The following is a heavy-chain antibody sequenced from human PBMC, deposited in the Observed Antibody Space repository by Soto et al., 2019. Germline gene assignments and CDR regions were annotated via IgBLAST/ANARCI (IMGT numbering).Heavy chain of an antibody. CDR3: ARSLYGYYGAFDI. J-gene: IGHJ3*02. CDR2: IGTAGDT. V-gene: IGHV3-13*01. Sequence: EVQLVESGGGLVQPGGSLRLSCAASGFTFSSYDMHWVRQATGKGLEWVSAIGTAGDTYYPGSVKGRFTISRENAKNSLYRQMNSLRAGDTAVYYCARSLYGYYGAFDIWGQGTMVTVSS. CDR1: GFTFSSYD. D-gene: IGHD4-17*01.